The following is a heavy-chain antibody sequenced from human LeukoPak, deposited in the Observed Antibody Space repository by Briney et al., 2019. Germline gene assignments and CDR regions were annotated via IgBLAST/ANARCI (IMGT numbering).Heavy chain of an antibody. CDR1: GFTFSSYG. J-gene: IGHJ4*02. V-gene: IGHV3-30*02. Sequence: GGSLRLSCAASGFTFSSYGMHWVRQAPGKGLEWVAFIRYDGSNKYYADSVKGRFTISRDNSKNTLYLQINSLRAEDTAVYYCACPPEDDILTGYSYWGQGTLVTVSS. CDR3: ACPPEDDILTGYSY. CDR2: IRYDGSNK. D-gene: IGHD3-9*01.